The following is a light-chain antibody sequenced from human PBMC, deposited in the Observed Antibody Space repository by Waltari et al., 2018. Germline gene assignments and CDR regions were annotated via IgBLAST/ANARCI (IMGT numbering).Light chain of an antibody. CDR2: RND. CDR1: RSNLGTKI. Sequence: QSVLTQPPSVSGTPGQRVTISCSGSRSNLGTKIVNWYRQVPGTTPQLLSYRNDQRPSGIPDRFSGSKSGTSASLAISGLRSEDEADYFCAAWDDSLNGHWEFGGGTKLTVL. V-gene: IGLV1-44*01. CDR3: AAWDDSLNGHWE. J-gene: IGLJ2*01.